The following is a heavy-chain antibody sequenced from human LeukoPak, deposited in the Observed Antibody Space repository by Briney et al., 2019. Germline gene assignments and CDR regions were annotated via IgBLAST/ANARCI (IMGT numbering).Heavy chain of an antibody. CDR2: ISYDGSNK. CDR1: GFTFSSYG. Sequence: PGGSLRLSCAASGFTFSSYGMHWVRQAPGKGLEWVAVISYDGSNKYYADSVKGRFTISRDNSKNTLYLQMNSLRAEDTAVYYCARDGPYYYDSSGYHASYYYYGMDVWGQGTTVTVSS. CDR3: ARDGPYYYDSSGYHASYYYYGMDV. J-gene: IGHJ6*02. D-gene: IGHD3-22*01. V-gene: IGHV3-30*03.